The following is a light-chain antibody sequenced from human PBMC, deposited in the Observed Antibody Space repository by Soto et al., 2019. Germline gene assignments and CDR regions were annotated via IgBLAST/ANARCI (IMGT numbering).Light chain of an antibody. CDR3: SSHTSSSIWV. J-gene: IGLJ3*02. CDR2: EVS. CDR1: SSDVGDYNF. Sequence: QSALTPPASVSGSPGQSLTISCTGTSSDVGDYNFVSWYQQLPGKAPKLMIYEVSHRPSGVSNRFSGSKSGNTASLTISGLLAEDEAHYYCSSHTSSSIWVFGGGTKVTVL. V-gene: IGLV2-14*03.